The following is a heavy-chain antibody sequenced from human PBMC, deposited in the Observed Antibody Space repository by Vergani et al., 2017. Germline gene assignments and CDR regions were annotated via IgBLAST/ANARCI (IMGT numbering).Heavy chain of an antibody. Sequence: EVQLVESGGGLVKRGGSLRLSCAASGFTFSNYAMNWVRQAPGKGLEWVSGISGSGVSAYYTDSVKGRFTISRDNSKNMLFLQMNNLRTEDTAIYYCAKQYFVSGNYLFDYWCQGTLVTVSS. J-gene: IGHJ4*02. V-gene: IGHV3-23*04. CDR2: ISGSGVSA. D-gene: IGHD3-10*01. CDR3: AKQYFVSGNYLFDY. CDR1: GFTFSNYA.